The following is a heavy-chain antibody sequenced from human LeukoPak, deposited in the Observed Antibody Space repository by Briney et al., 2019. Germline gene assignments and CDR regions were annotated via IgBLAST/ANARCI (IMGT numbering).Heavy chain of an antibody. D-gene: IGHD5-18*01. Sequence: GGSLRLSCAASGFTFSSYGMHWVRQAPGKGLEWVAVIWYDGSNKYYADSVKGRFTISRDNSKNTLYLQMDSLRAEDTAVYYCARDKGYNYGYSMDYWGQGTLVTVSS. V-gene: IGHV3-33*01. J-gene: IGHJ4*02. CDR3: ARDKGYNYGYSMDY. CDR1: GFTFSSYG. CDR2: IWYDGSNK.